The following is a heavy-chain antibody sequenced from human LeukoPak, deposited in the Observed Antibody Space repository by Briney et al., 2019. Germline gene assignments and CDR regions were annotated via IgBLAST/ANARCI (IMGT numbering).Heavy chain of an antibody. J-gene: IGHJ4*02. CDR3: ARHSTTVSRFDY. CDR2: IYYSGST. CDR1: GGFIRSGGYY. Sequence: SETLSLICTVSGGFIRSGGYYWSWIRQHPGKGLEWIGYIYYSGSTYYNPSLKSRVTISVDTSKNQFSLKLSSVTAADTAVYYCARHSTTVSRFDYWGQGTLVTVSS. V-gene: IGHV4-31*03. D-gene: IGHD1-1*01.